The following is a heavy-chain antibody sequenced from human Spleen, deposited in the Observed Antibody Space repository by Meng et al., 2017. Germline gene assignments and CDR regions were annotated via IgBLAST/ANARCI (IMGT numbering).Heavy chain of an antibody. D-gene: IGHD2-15*01. J-gene: IGHJ4*02. Sequence: VQLVESGGGLVKPGGSLRLYCEGSGFTFSNAYMTWVRQVPGKRLEWVGRIKSKPDGETIDYAAPVKGRFTISRDDSRNTVYLQMNSLKTEDTAVYYCSGHIDYWGQGTLVTVSS. V-gene: IGHV3-15*01. CDR1: GFTFSNAY. CDR2: IKSKPDGETI. CDR3: SGHIDY.